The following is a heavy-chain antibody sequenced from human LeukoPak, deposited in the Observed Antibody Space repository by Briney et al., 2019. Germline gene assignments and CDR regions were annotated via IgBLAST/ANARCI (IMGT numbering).Heavy chain of an antibody. CDR1: GFTFSSYS. CDR3: ARGGGELLWFGELLFFDY. V-gene: IGHV3-21*01. Sequence: PGGSLRLSCAASGFTFSSYSMNWVRQAPGKGLEWVSSISSSSSYIYYADSVKGRFTISRDNAKNSLYLQMNSLRAEDTAVYYCARGGGELLWFGELLFFDYWGQGTLVTVSS. D-gene: IGHD3-10*01. CDR2: ISSSSSYI. J-gene: IGHJ4*02.